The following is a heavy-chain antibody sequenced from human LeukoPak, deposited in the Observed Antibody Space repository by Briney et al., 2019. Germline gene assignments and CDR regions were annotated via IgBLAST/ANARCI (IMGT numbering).Heavy chain of an antibody. J-gene: IGHJ4*02. CDR3: ANTSVEITMVRGVRLLDFDY. CDR1: GFHLYRHA. D-gene: IGHD3-10*01. V-gene: IGHV3-23*01. Sequence: GGSVRHLRSASGFHLYRHAMSCVPPAPGERREGVSDICGWGGSTYYADSVKGRFTISRDHYKNTLYLQLNNLRADDPALFYCANTSVEITMVRGVRLLDFDYWGQGNRVTVSS. CDR2: ICGWGGST.